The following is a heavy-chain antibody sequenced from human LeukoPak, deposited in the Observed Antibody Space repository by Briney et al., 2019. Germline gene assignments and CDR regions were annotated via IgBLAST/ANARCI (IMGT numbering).Heavy chain of an antibody. Sequence: GGSLRLSCAASGFTVSSNYMSWVRQAPGKGLEWVSVIYSGGSTYYADSVKGRFTISRDNSKNTLYLQMNSLRAEDTAVYYCARDSYDSSGYVPYYYYYMDVWGKGTTVTVSS. CDR1: GFTVSSNY. D-gene: IGHD3-22*01. CDR2: IYSGGST. CDR3: ARDSYDSSGYVPYYYYYMDV. V-gene: IGHV3-53*01. J-gene: IGHJ6*03.